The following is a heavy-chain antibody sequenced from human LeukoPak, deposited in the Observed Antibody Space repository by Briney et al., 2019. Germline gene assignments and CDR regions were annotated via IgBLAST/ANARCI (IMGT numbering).Heavy chain of an antibody. J-gene: IGHJ4*02. D-gene: IGHD3-10*01. CDR3: ARDLRQFNMVRGVIIVPFDY. CDR1: GFTFSSYE. CDR2: ISSSGSTI. V-gene: IGHV3-48*03. Sequence: PGGSLRLSCAASGFTFSSYEMNWVRQAPGKGLEWVSYISSSGSTIYYVDSVKGRFTISRDNAKNSLYLQMNSLRAEDTAVYYCARDLRQFNMVRGVIIVPFDYWGQGTLVTVSS.